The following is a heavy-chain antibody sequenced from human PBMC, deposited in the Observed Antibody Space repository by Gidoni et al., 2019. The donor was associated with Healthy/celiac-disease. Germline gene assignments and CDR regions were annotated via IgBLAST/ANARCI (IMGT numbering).Heavy chain of an antibody. V-gene: IGHV3-33*01. CDR1: GFTFSSYG. Sequence: QVQLVESGGGVVQPGRSLRLSCAASGFTFSSYGMHWVRHAPGTGLEWVAVICYDGSNKYYADSVKGRFTISRDNSKNTLYLKMNSLRAEDTAVYYCARDFGSSGYYNYYYGMDVWGQGTTVTVSS. CDR3: ARDFGSSGYYNYYYGMDV. CDR2: ICYDGSNK. J-gene: IGHJ6*02. D-gene: IGHD3-22*01.